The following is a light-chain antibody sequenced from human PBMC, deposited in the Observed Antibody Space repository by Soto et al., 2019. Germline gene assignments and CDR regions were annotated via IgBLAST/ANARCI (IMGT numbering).Light chain of an antibody. CDR2: EGS. CDR1: SSDVGSYNL. Sequence: QSVLTQPASVSGSPGQSITISCTGTSSDVGSYNLVSWYQQYPGKAPKLRIYEGSKRPSGVSYRFSGSKSGNTASLTISGLQAEDEADYYCCSYAGNNTVVFGGGTKLTVL. CDR3: CSYAGNNTVV. V-gene: IGLV2-23*01. J-gene: IGLJ3*02.